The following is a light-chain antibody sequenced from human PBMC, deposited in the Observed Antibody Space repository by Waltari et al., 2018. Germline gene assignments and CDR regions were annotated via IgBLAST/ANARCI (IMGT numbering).Light chain of an antibody. CDR2: GAS. CDR1: QSVSSN. CDR3: QQYNNWPPWT. J-gene: IGKJ1*01. Sequence: ELVMTHSPATLSVSPGERDTLSCRASQSVSSNLAWYQQKPGQAPRLLIYGASTRATGIPARFSGSGSGTEFTLTISSMQSEDFAVYYCQQYNNWPPWTFGQGTKVEIK. V-gene: IGKV3-15*01.